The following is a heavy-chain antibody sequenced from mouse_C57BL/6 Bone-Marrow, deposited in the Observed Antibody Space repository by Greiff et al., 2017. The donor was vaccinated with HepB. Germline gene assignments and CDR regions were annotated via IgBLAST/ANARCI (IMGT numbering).Heavy chain of an antibody. V-gene: IGHV1-72*01. CDR1: GYTFTSYW. J-gene: IGHJ4*01. CDR3: ATYSSTKDYAMDY. CDR2: IDPDSGGT. Sequence: VQLQQPGAELVKPGASVKLSCKASGYTFTSYWMHWVKQRPGRGLEWIGRIDPDSGGTKYNEKFKSKATLTVDKPSSTAYMQLSSLTSEDSAVYYCATYSSTKDYAMDYWGQGTSVTVSS. D-gene: IGHD2-5*01.